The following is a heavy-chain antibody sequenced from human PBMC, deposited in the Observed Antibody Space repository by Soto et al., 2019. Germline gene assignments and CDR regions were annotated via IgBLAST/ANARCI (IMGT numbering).Heavy chain of an antibody. Sequence: PGGSLRLSCAASGLTFSSYGMHWVRQAPGKGLVWVAVINYDGSNTNYADSVKGRFTISRDNAKNTLYLQMDRLRAEDTAVYYCARAGSYRFDYWGQGTLVTVSS. CDR1: GLTFSSYG. V-gene: IGHV3-74*01. D-gene: IGHD3-10*01. CDR3: ARAGSYRFDY. J-gene: IGHJ4*02. CDR2: INYDGSNT.